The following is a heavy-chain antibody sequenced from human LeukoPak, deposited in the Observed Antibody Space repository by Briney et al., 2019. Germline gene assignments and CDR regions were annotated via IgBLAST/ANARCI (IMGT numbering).Heavy chain of an antibody. Sequence: ASVKVACKASGGTFSSYAISWVRQAPGQGLEWMRGIIPIFGTANYAQKFQGRVTITTDESTSTAYMELSSLRSEDTAVYYCAASTIFGVVITYNWFDPWGQGTLVTVSS. D-gene: IGHD3-3*01. CDR2: IIPIFGTA. CDR3: AASTIFGVVITYNWFDP. CDR1: GGTFSSYA. V-gene: IGHV1-69*05. J-gene: IGHJ5*02.